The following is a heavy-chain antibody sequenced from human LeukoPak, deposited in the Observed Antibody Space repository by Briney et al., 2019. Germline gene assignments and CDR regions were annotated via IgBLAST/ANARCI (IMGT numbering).Heavy chain of an antibody. CDR1: GYTFTGYY. J-gene: IGHJ4*02. CDR2: INPNSGGT. Sequence: VASVKVSCKASGYTFTGYYMHWVRQAPGQGLEWMGWINPNSGGTNYAQKFQGRVTMTRDTSISTAHMELSRLRSDDTAVYYCARVEGGWGSPLDYWGQGTLVTVSS. V-gene: IGHV1-2*02. CDR3: ARVEGGWGSPLDY. D-gene: IGHD3-16*01.